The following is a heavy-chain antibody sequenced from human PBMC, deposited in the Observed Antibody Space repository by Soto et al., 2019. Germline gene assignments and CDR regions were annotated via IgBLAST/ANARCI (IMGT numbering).Heavy chain of an antibody. V-gene: IGHV1-3*01. CDR3: ARDRSCSGGSCSVRYNWFDP. CDR1: GYTFTSYA. Sequence: GGLVKVSCKASGYTFTSYAMHWVRQAPGQRLEWMGWINAGNGNTKYSQKFQGRVTITRDTSASTAYMELSSLRSEDTAVYYCARDRSCSGGSCSVRYNWFDPWGQGTLVTVSS. CDR2: INAGNGNT. J-gene: IGHJ5*02. D-gene: IGHD2-15*01.